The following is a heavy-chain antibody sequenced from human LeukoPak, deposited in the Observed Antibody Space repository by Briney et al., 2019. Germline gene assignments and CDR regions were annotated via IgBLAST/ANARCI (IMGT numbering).Heavy chain of an antibody. D-gene: IGHD2-2*02. V-gene: IGHV3-33*01. CDR2: IWYDGSKT. Sequence: GRSLRLSCAASGFPFRNYGMHWVRQAPGKGLEWVAIIWYDGSKTYYADSVKGRFTISRDNLSNTQYPQMNSLRAEDTALYFCARAPYTTGRSFYFDSWGQGTLVTVSS. CDR1: GFPFRNYG. J-gene: IGHJ4*02. CDR3: ARAPYTTGRSFYFDS.